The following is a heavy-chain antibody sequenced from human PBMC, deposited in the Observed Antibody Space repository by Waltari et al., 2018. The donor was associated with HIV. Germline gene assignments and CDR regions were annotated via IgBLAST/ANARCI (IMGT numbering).Heavy chain of an antibody. V-gene: IGHV3-7*04. CDR2: IKQDGSEK. CDR1: GFTFSSLW. J-gene: IGHJ4*02. Sequence: EVQRVESGGGLVQPGGSLGLSCSASGFTFSSLWMSWVRPAPGKGLEWVANIKQDGSEKYYVDSVNGRFTISRDNAENSLYLQMNSLRAEDTAVYYCARGGFYGSGSKVNWGQGTLVTVSS. CDR3: ARGGFYGSGSKVN. D-gene: IGHD3-10*01.